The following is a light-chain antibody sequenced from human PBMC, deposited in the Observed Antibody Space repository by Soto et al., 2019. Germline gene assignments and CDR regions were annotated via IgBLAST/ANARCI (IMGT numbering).Light chain of an antibody. CDR1: QGISSY. Sequence: DIPLTQSPSFLSASVGDRVTITCRASQGISSYLAWYQQKPGKAPKLLIYAASPLQSGVPSRFSGSGSGTEFTLTISSLQPEDFANYCCQQLNSYPITFGQGTRLEIK. J-gene: IGKJ5*01. CDR2: AAS. CDR3: QQLNSYPIT. V-gene: IGKV1-9*01.